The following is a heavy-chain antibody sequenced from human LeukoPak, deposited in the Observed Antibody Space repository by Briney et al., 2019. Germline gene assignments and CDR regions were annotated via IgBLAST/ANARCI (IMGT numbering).Heavy chain of an antibody. CDR2: ISAYNGNT. CDR1: GYTFTSYD. CDR3: ARTSDTAMGINIDY. V-gene: IGHV1-18*01. Sequence: GASVKVSCKAYGYTFTSYDINWVRQAPGQGLEWMGWISAYNGNTNYAQKLQGRVTMTTDTSTSTAYMELRSLRSDDTAVYYCARTSDTAMGINIDYWGQGTLVTVSS. D-gene: IGHD5-18*01. J-gene: IGHJ4*02.